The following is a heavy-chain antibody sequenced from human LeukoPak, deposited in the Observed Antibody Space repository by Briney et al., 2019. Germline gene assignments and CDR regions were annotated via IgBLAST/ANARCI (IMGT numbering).Heavy chain of an antibody. D-gene: IGHD6-13*01. CDR3: ARSSAHLTTSWYGSWFDP. CDR2: IYHSGST. CDR1: GGSISSGGYY. V-gene: IGHV4-30-2*01. Sequence: NPSETLSLTCTVSGGSISSGGYYWSWIRQPPGKGLEWIGYIYHSGSTYYNPSLKSRVTISVDRSKNQFSLKLSSVTAADTAVYYCARSSAHLTTSWYGSWFDPWGQGTLVTVSS. J-gene: IGHJ5*02.